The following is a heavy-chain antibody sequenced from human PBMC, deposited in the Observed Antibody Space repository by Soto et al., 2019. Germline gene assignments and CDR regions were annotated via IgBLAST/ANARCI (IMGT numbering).Heavy chain of an antibody. V-gene: IGHV3-23*01. Sequence: EVQLLESGGGLVQPGGSLRLSCAASGFTFSSYAMSWVRQAPGKGLEWVSDISGGADNTYYADSVRGRFTISRDKSKNTLYLHMNSLRAEDTAKYYCAKDRLSSGSGVRFDPWGQGTLVTVSS. CDR1: GFTFSSYA. CDR3: AKDRLSSGSGVRFDP. D-gene: IGHD6-19*01. CDR2: ISGGADNT. J-gene: IGHJ5*02.